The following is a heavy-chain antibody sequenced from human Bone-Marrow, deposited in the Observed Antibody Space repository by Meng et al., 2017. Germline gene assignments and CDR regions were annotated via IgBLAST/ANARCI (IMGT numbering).Heavy chain of an antibody. Sequence: SLKISCAASGFTFSSYWMHWVRQAPGKGLEWVSGISWNSGSIGYADSVKGRFTISRDNAKNSLYLQMNSLRAEDTALYYCAKDIGGSYYYYYGMDVWGQGTTVTVSS. CDR2: ISWNSGSI. CDR3: AKDIGGSYYYYYGMDV. J-gene: IGHJ6*02. CDR1: GFTFSSYW. D-gene: IGHD1-26*01. V-gene: IGHV3-9*01.